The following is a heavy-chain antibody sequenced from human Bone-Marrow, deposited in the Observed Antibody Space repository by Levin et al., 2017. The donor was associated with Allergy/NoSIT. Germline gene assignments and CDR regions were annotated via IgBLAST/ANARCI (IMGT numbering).Heavy chain of an antibody. CDR1: GYTFTSYN. CDR2: INPNSGNT. Sequence: ASVKVSCKTSGYTFTSYNVYWVRQAPGQGLEWMGYINPNSGNTGYAQKFQGRVTVTRNSSVTTAYMELSGLRSEDTAMYYCARGDCYSGSCYGPDWFDPWGQGTQVTVSS. CDR3: ARGDCYSGSCYGPDWFDP. J-gene: IGHJ5*02. D-gene: IGHD2-15*01. V-gene: IGHV1-8*01.